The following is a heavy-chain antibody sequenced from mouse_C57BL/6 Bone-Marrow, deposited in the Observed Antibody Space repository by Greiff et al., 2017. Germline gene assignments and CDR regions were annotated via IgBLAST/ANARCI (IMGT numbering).Heavy chain of an antibody. D-gene: IGHD1-1*02. Sequence: VQLQQPGAELVRPGSSVKLSCKASGYTFTSYWMDWVKQRPGQGLEWIGNIYPSNSETHYNQKFKDKATLTVDKSSSTAYMQLSSLPSEDSAVYYCARSPCYGLFAYWGQGTLVTVSA. J-gene: IGHJ3*01. V-gene: IGHV1-61*01. CDR1: GYTFTSYW. CDR2: IYPSNSET. CDR3: ARSPCYGLFAY.